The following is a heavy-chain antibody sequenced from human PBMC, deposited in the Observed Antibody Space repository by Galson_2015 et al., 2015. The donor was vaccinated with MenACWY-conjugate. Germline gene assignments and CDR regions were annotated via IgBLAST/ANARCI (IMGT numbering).Heavy chain of an antibody. J-gene: IGHJ3*02. CDR3: ARERNPYSSSHEAFDI. CDR2: IYSGGST. CDR1: GLTVSSNY. Sequence: SLRLSCAASGLTVSSNYMSWVRQAPGKGLEWVSFIYSGGSTYYADSVKGRFTISRDTSRNTLYLQMDSLRAKDTAVYYCARERNPYSSSHEAFDIWGQGTMVTVSS. V-gene: IGHV3-66*02. D-gene: IGHD6-13*01.